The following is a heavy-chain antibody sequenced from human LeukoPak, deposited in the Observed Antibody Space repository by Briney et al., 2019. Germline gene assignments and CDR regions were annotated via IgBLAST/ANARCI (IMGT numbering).Heavy chain of an antibody. Sequence: GGSLRLSCAASGFTFSCYAMSWVRQAPGKGLEWVSAIRGSGGSTYYADSVKGRFTISRDNSKNTLYLQMNSLRAEDTAVYYCAKDHVMITFGVVQVGYPDYWGQGTLVTVSS. J-gene: IGHJ4*02. CDR2: IRGSGGST. CDR3: AKDHVMITFGVVQVGYPDY. D-gene: IGHD3-16*01. CDR1: GFTFSCYA. V-gene: IGHV3-23*01.